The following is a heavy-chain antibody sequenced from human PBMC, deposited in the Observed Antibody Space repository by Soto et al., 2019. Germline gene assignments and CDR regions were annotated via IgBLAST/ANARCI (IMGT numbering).Heavy chain of an antibody. V-gene: IGHV1-46*03. CDR2: INPSGGST. Sequence: ASVKFSCTASGYTFTSYYMHWVRQAPGQGLEWMGIINPSGGSTSYAQKFQGRVTMTRDTSTSTVYMELSSLRSEDTAVYYCAISYCSGGSCYSTYQLDYWGQGTLVTVS. J-gene: IGHJ4*02. D-gene: IGHD2-15*01. CDR1: GYTFTSYY. CDR3: AISYCSGGSCYSTYQLDY.